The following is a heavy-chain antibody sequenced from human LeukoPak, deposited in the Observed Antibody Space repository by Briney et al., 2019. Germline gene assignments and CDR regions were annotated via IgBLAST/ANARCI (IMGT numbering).Heavy chain of an antibody. Sequence: GRSLRLSCAASGFTFSSYSMNWVRQAPGKGLEWVSSISSSSSYIYYADSVKGRFTISRDNAKNALYLQMNSLRAEDTAVYYCARDLLEPADYGMDVWGQGTTVTVSS. J-gene: IGHJ6*02. CDR1: GFTFSSYS. CDR2: ISSSSSYI. CDR3: ARDLLEPADYGMDV. V-gene: IGHV3-21*01. D-gene: IGHD1-1*01.